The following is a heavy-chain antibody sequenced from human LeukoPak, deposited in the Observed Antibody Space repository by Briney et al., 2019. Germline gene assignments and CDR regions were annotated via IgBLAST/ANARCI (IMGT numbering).Heavy chain of an antibody. CDR2: FDPEDGET. CDR1: GYTLTELS. Sequence: ASVKVSCKVSGYTLTELSMHWVRQAPGKGLEWMGGFDPEDGETIYAQKFQGRVTMTEDTSTDTAYMELSSLRSEDTAVYYCATGIRYSSGLDYWGQGTLVTVSS. J-gene: IGHJ4*02. CDR3: ATGIRYSSGLDY. D-gene: IGHD6-25*01. V-gene: IGHV1-24*01.